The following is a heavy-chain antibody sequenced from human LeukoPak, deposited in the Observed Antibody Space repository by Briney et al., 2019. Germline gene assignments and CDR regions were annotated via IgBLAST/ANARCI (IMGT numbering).Heavy chain of an antibody. Sequence: PSETLSLTCTVSGGSISSYYWSWIRQPPGKGLEWIGYIYYSGSTNYNPSLKSRVTIPVDTSKNQFSLKLSSVTAADTAVYYCARQELLWFGELSLSNYYGMDVWGQGTTVTVSS. V-gene: IGHV4-59*08. D-gene: IGHD3-10*01. CDR2: IYYSGST. CDR3: ARQELLWFGELSLSNYYGMDV. CDR1: GGSISSYY. J-gene: IGHJ6*02.